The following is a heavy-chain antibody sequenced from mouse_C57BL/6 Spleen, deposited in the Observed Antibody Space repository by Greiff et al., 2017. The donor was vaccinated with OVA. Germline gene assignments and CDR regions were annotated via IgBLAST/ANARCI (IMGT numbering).Heavy chain of an antibody. Sequence: VQLQQSGPELVKPGASVKISCKASGYSFTGYYMNWVKQSPEKSLEWIGEINPSTGGTTYNQKFKAKATLTVDKSSSTAYMQLKSLTSEDSAVYYCARRLSGSSWYFDYWGQGTTLTVSS. D-gene: IGHD1-1*01. V-gene: IGHV1-42*01. CDR2: INPSTGGT. J-gene: IGHJ2*01. CDR1: GYSFTGYY. CDR3: ARRLSGSSWYFDY.